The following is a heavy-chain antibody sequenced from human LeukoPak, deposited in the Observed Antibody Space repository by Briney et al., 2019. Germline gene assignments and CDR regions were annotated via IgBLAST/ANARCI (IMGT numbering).Heavy chain of an antibody. CDR1: GGSISSYY. CDR3: ARHWVETTTPYCFDY. J-gene: IGHJ4*02. Sequence: SETLSLTCTVSGGSISSYYWSWIRHPPGKGLEWIGYIYNSGSTNYNASLESRVTMSLDTSKNQFSLKLSSVTAADTAMYYCARHWVETTTPYCFDYWGQGTLVIVSS. CDR2: IYNSGST. V-gene: IGHV4-59*08. D-gene: IGHD5-24*01.